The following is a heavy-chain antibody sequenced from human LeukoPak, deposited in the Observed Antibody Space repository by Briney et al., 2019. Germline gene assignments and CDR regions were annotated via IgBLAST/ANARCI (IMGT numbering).Heavy chain of an antibody. D-gene: IGHD3-3*01. Sequence: GGSLRLSCAASGFTFSSYWMHWVRQAPGKGLVWVSRINSDGSSTSYADSVKGRFTISRDNAKNTLYLQMNSLRAEDTAVYYCARVQRITIFGVVRDDAFDIWGQGTMVTVSS. V-gene: IGHV3-74*01. J-gene: IGHJ3*02. CDR2: INSDGSST. CDR3: ARVQRITIFGVVRDDAFDI. CDR1: GFTFSSYW.